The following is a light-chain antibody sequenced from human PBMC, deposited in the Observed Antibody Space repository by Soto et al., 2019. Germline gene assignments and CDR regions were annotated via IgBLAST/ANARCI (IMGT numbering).Light chain of an antibody. Sequence: DVRMNLSLASVYVSSGDRVTXTCRASQRISSYLNWYQQKPGKAPKLLIYAASILKSGVPSRFSGSGSGTDFTLTISSLQPEDFATYYCQQSYSRPFTFCQVTRLDVK. V-gene: IGKV1-39*01. J-gene: IGKJ5*01. CDR1: QRISSY. CDR3: QQSYSRPFT. CDR2: AAS.